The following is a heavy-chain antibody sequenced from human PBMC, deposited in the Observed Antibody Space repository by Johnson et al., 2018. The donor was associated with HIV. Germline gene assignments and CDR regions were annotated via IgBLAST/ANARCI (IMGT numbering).Heavy chain of an antibody. CDR3: ARDRIYSYVPDAFDM. J-gene: IGHJ3*02. D-gene: IGHD5-18*01. V-gene: IGHV3-7*01. CDR2: IKKDGSEK. CDR1: GFTFSSYW. Sequence: VQLVESGGGLVQPGGSLRLSCAASGFTFSSYWMSWVRQAPGKGLEWVANIKKDGSEKYYVDSVKGRFTISRDNAKNSLFLQMNSLRAEDTALYYCARDRIYSYVPDAFDMWGQGTMVSVSS.